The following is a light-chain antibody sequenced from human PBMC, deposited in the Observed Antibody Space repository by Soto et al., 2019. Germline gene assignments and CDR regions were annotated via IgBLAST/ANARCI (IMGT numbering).Light chain of an antibody. V-gene: IGKV1-27*01. CDR3: QKYNDAPRT. Sequence: QMTQSPSSLSASVGDRVTITCRASQDISNYLAWYHQKPGGAPKLLIYEASTLQSGVPSRFSGSGSGADFTLTISSMQPEDVASYYCQKYNDAPRTFGQGTRVEMK. J-gene: IGKJ1*01. CDR1: QDISNY. CDR2: EAS.